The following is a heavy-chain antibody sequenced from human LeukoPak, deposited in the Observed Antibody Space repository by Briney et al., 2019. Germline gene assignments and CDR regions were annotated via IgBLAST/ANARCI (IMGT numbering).Heavy chain of an antibody. V-gene: IGHV3-48*03. Sequence: GGSLRLSCAASGFSFSSDELNWVRQAPGRGLEWLSYISTSGRTTYYADSVKGRFTISRDNAKNSLYLQMSSLRAEDTAVYYCARDRTMVRGLANYFYGMDVWGQGTTVIVSS. CDR2: ISTSGRTT. J-gene: IGHJ6*02. D-gene: IGHD3-10*01. CDR3: ARDRTMVRGLANYFYGMDV. CDR1: GFSFSSDE.